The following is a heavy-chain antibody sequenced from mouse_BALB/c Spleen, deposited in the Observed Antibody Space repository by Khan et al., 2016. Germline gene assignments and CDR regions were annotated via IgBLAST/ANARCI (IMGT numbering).Heavy chain of an antibody. CDR1: GYSFTSYY. D-gene: IGHD3-1*01. CDR2: IDPFNGGT. J-gene: IGHJ3*01. V-gene: IGHV1S135*01. Sequence: VQLQQSGPELMKPGASVKISCKASGYSFTSYYMHWVKQSHGKSLEWIGYIDPFNGGTSYNQKFKGKATLTVDKSSSTAYMHLSGLPSEDSAVYYCARWQLGLTWLTYWGQGTLVTVSA. CDR3: ARWQLGLTWLTY.